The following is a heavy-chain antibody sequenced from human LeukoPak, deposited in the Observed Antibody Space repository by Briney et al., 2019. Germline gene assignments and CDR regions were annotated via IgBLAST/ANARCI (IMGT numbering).Heavy chain of an antibody. CDR2: INSDGSTT. D-gene: IGHD3-22*01. CDR1: GFTFSGYW. J-gene: IGHJ1*01. Sequence: GGSLRLSCAASGFTFSGYWMHWVRQAPGKGLVWVSRINSDGSTTSSADSVKGGFTISRDNAKNTLYLQMNSLRAEDTAVYYCATGNYYDSRGYYTFGHWGQGTLVTVSS. V-gene: IGHV3-74*01. CDR3: ATGNYYDSRGYYTFGH.